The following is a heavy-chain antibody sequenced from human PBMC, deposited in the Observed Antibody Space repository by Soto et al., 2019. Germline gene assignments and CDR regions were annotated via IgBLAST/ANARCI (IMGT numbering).Heavy chain of an antibody. CDR2: MNPNKGHT. CDR1: GYIFTSFD. J-gene: IGHJ4*02. CDR3: ARGPTYLDW. Sequence: QVQLVQSGAEVKKPGASVKVSCEASGYIFTSFDIHWVRQAPGQGLEWMGWMNPNKGHTGYAEKFQGRVTMTRNTSMKIAYTALSRLRSDDTAVYYGARGPTYLDWWRQGPLVTVS. V-gene: IGHV1-8*01.